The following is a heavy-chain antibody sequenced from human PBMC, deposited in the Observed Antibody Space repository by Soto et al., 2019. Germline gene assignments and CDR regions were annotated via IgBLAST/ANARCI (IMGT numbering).Heavy chain of an antibody. J-gene: IGHJ4*02. CDR2: INHSGST. CDR3: ARGFVYYDFWSGYYGNGYFDY. CDR1: GGSFSGYY. Sequence: SETLSLTCAVYGGSFSGYYWSWIRQPPGKGLEWIGEINHSGSTNYNPSLKSRVTISVDTSKNQFSLKLSSVTAADTAVYYCARGFVYYDFWSGYYGNGYFDYWGQGTLVTVSS. D-gene: IGHD3-3*01. V-gene: IGHV4-34*01.